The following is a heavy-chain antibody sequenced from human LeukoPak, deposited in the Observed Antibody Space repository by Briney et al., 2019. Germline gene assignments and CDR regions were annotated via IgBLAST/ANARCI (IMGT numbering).Heavy chain of an antibody. D-gene: IGHD1-1*01. CDR1: GFTFSSYG. CDR3: ARGYPYYFDY. CDR2: ISYDGSNK. Sequence: GGSLRLSCAAPGFTFSSYGMHWVRQAPGKGLEWVAVISYDGSNKYYADSVKGRFTISRDNSKNTLYLQMNSLRAEDTAVYYCARGYPYYFDYWGQGTLVTVSS. V-gene: IGHV3-30*03. J-gene: IGHJ4*02.